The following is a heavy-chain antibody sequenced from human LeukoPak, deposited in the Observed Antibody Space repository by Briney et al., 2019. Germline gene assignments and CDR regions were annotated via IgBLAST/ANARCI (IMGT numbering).Heavy chain of an antibody. V-gene: IGHV3-30*18. CDR3: AKLPHCRGGSCYENFDY. D-gene: IGHD2-15*01. J-gene: IGHJ4*02. CDR1: GFTFSSYG. Sequence: GGSLRLSCAASGFTFSSYGMHWVRQAPGKGLEWVAVISYDGSNKYYADSVKGRFTISRDNSKNTLYLQMNSLRAEDTAVYYCAKLPHCRGGSCYENFDYWGQGTLVTVSS. CDR2: ISYDGSNK.